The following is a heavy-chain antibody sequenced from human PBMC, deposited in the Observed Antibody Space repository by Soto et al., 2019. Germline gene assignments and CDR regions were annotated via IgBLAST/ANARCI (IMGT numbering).Heavy chain of an antibody. CDR1: GGSISSYY. Sequence: PSETLSLTCTVSGGSISSYYWSWIRQPPGKGLEWIGYIYYSGSTNYNPSLKSRVTISVDTSKNQFSLKLSSVTAADTAVYYCARATVTPAAWWFDPWGQGTLVTVSS. V-gene: IGHV4-59*01. D-gene: IGHD4-17*01. CDR2: IYYSGST. CDR3: ARATVTPAAWWFDP. J-gene: IGHJ5*02.